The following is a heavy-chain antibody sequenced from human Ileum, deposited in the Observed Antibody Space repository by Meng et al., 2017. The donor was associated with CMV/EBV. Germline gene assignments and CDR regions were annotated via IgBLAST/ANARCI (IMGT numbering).Heavy chain of an antibody. CDR1: GGAFSSYA. CDR3: ARTRMAAGRLFYGMDV. CDR2: IIPVLGIT. Sequence: SVKVSCKASGGAFSSYAFSWVRQAPGQGLEWMGGIIPVLGITNYAQNFQDRFTITADKSTSTAYMEMSSLRSDDTAIYYCARTRMAAGRLFYGMDVWGQGTPVTVSS. D-gene: IGHD6-6*01. J-gene: IGHJ6*02. V-gene: IGHV1-69*10.